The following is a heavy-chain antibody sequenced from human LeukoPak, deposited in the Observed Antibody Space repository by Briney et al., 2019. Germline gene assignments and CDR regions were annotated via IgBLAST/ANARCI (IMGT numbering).Heavy chain of an antibody. J-gene: IGHJ4*02. D-gene: IGHD6-25*01. Sequence: PGGSLRLSCAASGFIFSSYSMNWVRQAPGKGLEWVSYISSSSSTIYYADSVKGRFTISRDNAKNSLYLQMNSLRAEDTAVYYCTRSARPLDSWGQGTLVTVSS. CDR3: TRSARPLDS. CDR2: ISSSSSTI. V-gene: IGHV3-48*01. CDR1: GFIFSSYS.